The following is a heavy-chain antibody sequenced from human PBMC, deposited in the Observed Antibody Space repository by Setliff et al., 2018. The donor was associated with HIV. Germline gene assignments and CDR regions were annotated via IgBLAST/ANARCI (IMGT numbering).Heavy chain of an antibody. D-gene: IGHD2-8*01. J-gene: IGHJ5*02. CDR3: ARDAPTVYANGWFDP. CDR1: GYSISSDYY. CDR2: IYHSGST. Sequence: PSETLSLTCTVSGYSISSDYYWGWIRQPPGKGLEWIGSIYHSGSTYYNPSLKRRVTISIDKSKKQFSLKVRSVTAADTAVYYCARDAPTVYANGWFDPWGQGTLVTVS. V-gene: IGHV4-38-2*02.